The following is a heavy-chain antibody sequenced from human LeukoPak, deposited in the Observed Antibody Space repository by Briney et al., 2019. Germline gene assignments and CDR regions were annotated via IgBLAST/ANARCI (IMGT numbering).Heavy chain of an antibody. D-gene: IGHD1-14*01. J-gene: IGHJ6*03. CDR3: ARHRMAPKNRYYYYYMDV. V-gene: IGHV4-59*08. CDR1: GGSISSYY. Sequence: SETLSLTCTVSGGSISSYYWSWIRQPPGKGLEWIGYIYYSGSTYYNPSLKSRVTISVDTSKNQFSLKLSSVTAADTAVYYCARHRMAPKNRYYYYYMDVWGKGTTVTVSS. CDR2: IYYSGST.